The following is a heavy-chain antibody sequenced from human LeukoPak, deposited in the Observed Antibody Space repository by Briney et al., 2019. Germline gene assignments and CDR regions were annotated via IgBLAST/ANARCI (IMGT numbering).Heavy chain of an antibody. CDR3: AAIVAPYYFDY. J-gene: IGHJ4*02. D-gene: IGHD2-15*01. V-gene: IGHV1-69*13. Sequence: SVKVSCKTSGGTFSSYAISWVRQAPGQGLEWMGGIIPIFGTANYAQKFQGRVTITADESTSTAYMELSSLRSEDTAVYYCAAIVAPYYFDYWGQGTLVTVSS. CDR1: GGTFSSYA. CDR2: IIPIFGTA.